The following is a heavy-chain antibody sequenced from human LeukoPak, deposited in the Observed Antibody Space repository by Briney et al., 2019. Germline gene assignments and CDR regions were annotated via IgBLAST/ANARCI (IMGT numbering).Heavy chain of an antibody. CDR2: ISGSGGTI. Sequence: GGSLRLSCAASGFTFRSYAMTWIRQAPGKGLEWVSAISGSGGTIYYADSVRGRFTISRENTQNTLYLQMNSLRVEDTALYYCAREGPRGNSQFDYWGQGTLVTVSS. D-gene: IGHD2/OR15-2a*01. CDR3: AREGPRGNSQFDY. V-gene: IGHV3-23*01. J-gene: IGHJ4*02. CDR1: GFTFRSYA.